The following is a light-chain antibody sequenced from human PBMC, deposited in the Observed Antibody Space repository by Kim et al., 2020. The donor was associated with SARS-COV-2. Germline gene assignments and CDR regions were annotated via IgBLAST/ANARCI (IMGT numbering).Light chain of an antibody. Sequence: DIVMTQSPLXXPVXXGEXXSISCRSSQSLLHSNGYNYLDWYLQKPGQSPXXLIYLGSNRASGVPDRFSGSGSGXDFTLKISRVEAXXVGVYYCXXXLQTPRXFGQGTXV. CDR2: LGS. V-gene: IGKV2-28*01. J-gene: IGKJ1*01. CDR1: QSLLHSNGYNY. CDR3: XXXLQTPRX.